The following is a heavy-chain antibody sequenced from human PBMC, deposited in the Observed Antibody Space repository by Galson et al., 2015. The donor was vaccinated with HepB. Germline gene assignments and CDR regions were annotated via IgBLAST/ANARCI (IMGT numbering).Heavy chain of an antibody. CDR3: ARDGGVRPLYFFDY. Sequence: SLRLSCAAFGFTFSSYAMHWVRQAPGKGLEWVAVISYDGSNKYYADSVKGRFTISRDNSKNTLYLQMNSLRAEDTAVYYCARDGGVRPLYFFDYWGQGTLVTVSS. D-gene: IGHD2/OR15-2a*01. J-gene: IGHJ4*02. CDR2: ISYDGSNK. V-gene: IGHV3-30-3*01. CDR1: GFTFSSYA.